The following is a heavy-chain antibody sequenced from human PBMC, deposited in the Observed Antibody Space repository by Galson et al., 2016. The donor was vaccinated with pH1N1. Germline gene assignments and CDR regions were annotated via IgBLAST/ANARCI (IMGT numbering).Heavy chain of an antibody. CDR3: VRRVVGELLGNWFDP. CDR2: KYYSGGLPYSGTT. CDR1: AGHISSGRYF. D-gene: IGHD3-10*01. V-gene: IGHV4-39*01. J-gene: IGHJ5*02. Sequence: SETLSLTCVVSAGHISSGRYFWGWIRQPPGKGLESIGAKYYSGGLPYSGTTSYNPSLKSRVTISVDTSKNQFALKLSSVTAADTAVYYCVRRVVGELLGNWFDPWGQGTLVTVSS.